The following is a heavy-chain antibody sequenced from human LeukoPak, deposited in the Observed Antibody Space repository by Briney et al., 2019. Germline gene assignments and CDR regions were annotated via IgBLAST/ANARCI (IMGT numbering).Heavy chain of an antibody. CDR1: GFTFSSYA. CDR3: ARAGFSIVGASEH. Sequence: PGGSLRLSCAASGFTFSSYAMHWVRQAPGKGLEYVSAISSNGGSTYYANSVKGRFTISRDNSKNTLYLQMGSLRAEDMAVYYCARAGFSIVGASEHWGQGTLVTVSS. CDR2: ISSNGGST. D-gene: IGHD1-26*01. V-gene: IGHV3-64*01. J-gene: IGHJ4*02.